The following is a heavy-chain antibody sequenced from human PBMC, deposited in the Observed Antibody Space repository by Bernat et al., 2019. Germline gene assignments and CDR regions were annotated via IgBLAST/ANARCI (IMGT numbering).Heavy chain of an antibody. CDR1: GGSISSYY. Sequence: QVQLQESGPGLVKPSETLSLTCTVSGGSISSYYWSWIRQPPGKGLEWIGYIYYSGSTNYNPSLKSRVTISVDTSKNQFSLKLSSVTAADTAVYYCARGYLDLRFLEWLFLDAFDIWGQGTMVTVSS. CDR3: ARGYLDLRFLEWLFLDAFDI. CDR2: IYYSGST. J-gene: IGHJ3*02. V-gene: IGHV4-59*01. D-gene: IGHD3-3*01.